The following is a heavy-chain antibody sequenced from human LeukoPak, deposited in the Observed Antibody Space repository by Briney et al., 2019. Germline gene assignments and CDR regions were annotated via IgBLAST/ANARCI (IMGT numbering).Heavy chain of an antibody. Sequence: GGSRRLSFAASGFTFSRYWMHLVRQAPGRGLVWVLRFNSGGSSTSYAGSVKGRFTISRDNAKNTLYLQMNSLRAEDTAVYYCARFYCSSTSCLEDYWGQGTLATVSS. CDR3: ARFYCSSTSCLEDY. CDR1: GFTFSRYW. CDR2: FNSGGSST. D-gene: IGHD2-2*01. V-gene: IGHV3-74*01. J-gene: IGHJ4*02.